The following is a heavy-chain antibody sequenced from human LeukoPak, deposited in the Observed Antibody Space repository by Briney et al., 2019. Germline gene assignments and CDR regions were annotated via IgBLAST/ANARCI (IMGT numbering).Heavy chain of an antibody. Sequence: ASVKVSCKASGYTFTGYYMHWVRQAPGQGLEWMGRINPNSGGTNYAQKFQGRVTMTRDTSISTAYMELSRLRSDDTAVYYCARDPNWGFAPHFDYWGQGTLVTVSS. CDR1: GYTFTGYY. D-gene: IGHD7-27*01. V-gene: IGHV1-2*06. CDR2: INPNSGGT. CDR3: ARDPNWGFAPHFDY. J-gene: IGHJ4*02.